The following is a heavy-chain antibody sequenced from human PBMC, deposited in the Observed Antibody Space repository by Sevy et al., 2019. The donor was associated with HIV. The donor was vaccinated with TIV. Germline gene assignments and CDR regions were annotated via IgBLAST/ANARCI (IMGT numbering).Heavy chain of an antibody. D-gene: IGHD3-10*01. Sequence: GGSLRLSCAVSGLYVSDYFMAWISQAPGRGPEWVSYISSSGTIIYYRDSVKGRFTISRDNAKNSLYLQMNSLRPEDTAMYYCARDLASGSFYSLYFDYWGQGTLVTVSS. CDR1: GLYVSDYF. J-gene: IGHJ4*02. CDR2: ISSSGTII. V-gene: IGHV3-11*01. CDR3: ARDLASGSFYSLYFDY.